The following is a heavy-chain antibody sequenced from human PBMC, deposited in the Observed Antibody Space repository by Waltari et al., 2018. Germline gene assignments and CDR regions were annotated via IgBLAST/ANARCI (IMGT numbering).Heavy chain of an antibody. CDR2: IIPILGIA. Sequence: QVQLVQSGAEVKKPGSSVKVSCKASGGTFSSYATSWVRQAPGQGLEWMGGIIPILGIANYAQKFQGRVTITADKSTSTAYMELSSLRSEDTAVYYCARTPESDSGYVFGGQGTLVTVSS. V-gene: IGHV1-69*10. CDR3: ARTPESDSGYVF. D-gene: IGHD5-12*01. J-gene: IGHJ4*02. CDR1: GGTFSSYA.